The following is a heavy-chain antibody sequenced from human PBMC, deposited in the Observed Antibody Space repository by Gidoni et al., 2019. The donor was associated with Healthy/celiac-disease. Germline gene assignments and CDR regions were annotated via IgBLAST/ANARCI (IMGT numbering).Heavy chain of an antibody. J-gene: IGHJ5*02. V-gene: IGHV4-59*01. D-gene: IGHD6-13*01. CDR2: IYYSGST. Sequence: QVQLQESGPGLVKPSETLSLTCTVSGGSISSYYWSWIRQPPGKGLEWIGYIYYSGSTNYNPSLKSRVTISVDTSKNQFSLKLSSVTAADTAVYYCAREGIAAAGKGPNWFDPWGQGTLVTVSS. CDR1: GGSISSYY. CDR3: AREGIAAAGKGPNWFDP.